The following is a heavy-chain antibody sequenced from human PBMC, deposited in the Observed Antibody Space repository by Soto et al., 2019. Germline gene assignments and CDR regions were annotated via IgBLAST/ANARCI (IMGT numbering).Heavy chain of an antibody. D-gene: IGHD2-8*01. Sequence: GGSLRLFCAASGFTFSSYAMSWVRQAPGKGLEWVSAISGSGGSTYYADSVKGRFTISRDNSKNTLYLQMNSLRAEDTAVYYCAKDLGDIVLMVYIFDYWGQGTLVTVSS. CDR2: ISGSGGST. CDR3: AKDLGDIVLMVYIFDY. J-gene: IGHJ4*02. CDR1: GFTFSSYA. V-gene: IGHV3-23*01.